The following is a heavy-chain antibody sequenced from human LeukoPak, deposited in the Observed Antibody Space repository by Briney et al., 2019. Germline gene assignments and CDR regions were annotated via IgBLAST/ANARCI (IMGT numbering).Heavy chain of an antibody. Sequence: GGSLRLSCAASGFTFSSYEMNWVRQAPGKGLEWVSYISSSGSTIYYADSVKGRFTISRDNAKNSLYLQMNSLRADDTAVYYCAELDITMIGGVWGKGTTVTISS. V-gene: IGHV3-48*03. J-gene: IGHJ6*04. D-gene: IGHD3-10*02. CDR3: AELDITMIGGV. CDR2: ISSSGSTI. CDR1: GFTFSSYE.